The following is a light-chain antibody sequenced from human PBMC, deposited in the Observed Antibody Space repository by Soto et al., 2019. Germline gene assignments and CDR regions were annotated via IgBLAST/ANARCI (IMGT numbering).Light chain of an antibody. Sequence: QSALTQPPSASGTPGQRVTISCSGGSSNIGSYTVNWYQQLPGTAPKLLIYSNNQRPSGVPDRFSGSKSGTSASLAISGLQSEDEADYYCATWDDSLNGWVFGGGTKLTVL. V-gene: IGLV1-44*01. J-gene: IGLJ3*02. CDR1: SSNIGSYT. CDR2: SNN. CDR3: ATWDDSLNGWV.